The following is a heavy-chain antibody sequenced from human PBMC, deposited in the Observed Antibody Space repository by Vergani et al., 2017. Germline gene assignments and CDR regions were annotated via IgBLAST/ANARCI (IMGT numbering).Heavy chain of an antibody. V-gene: IGHV3-23*01. CDR1: GFTFIMHA. J-gene: IGHJ6*03. Sequence: EVQLLESGGDLVQPGGSLRLSCAASGFTFIMHAMSWVRQAPGKGLEWVSTLSASDRRTHYADSVKGRFTISRDNSKNTLYLQMNSLRAEDTAVYYCAKDIVGATPRGYMDVWGKGTTVTVSS. CDR2: LSASDRRT. CDR3: AKDIVGATPRGYMDV. D-gene: IGHD1-26*01.